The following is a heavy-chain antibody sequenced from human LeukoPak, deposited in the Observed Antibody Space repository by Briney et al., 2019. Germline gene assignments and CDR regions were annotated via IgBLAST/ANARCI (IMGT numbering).Heavy chain of an antibody. V-gene: IGHV1-69*04. CDR3: ARGNQLATIYLDY. J-gene: IGHJ4*02. CDR1: GGTFSSYA. Sequence: SVKVSCKASGGTFSSYAISWVRQAPGQGLEWMGRIIPILGIANYAQKFQGRVTITADKSTSTAYMELSSLRSEDTAVYYCARGNQLATIYLDYWGQGTLVTVSS. D-gene: IGHD5-12*01. CDR2: IIPILGIA.